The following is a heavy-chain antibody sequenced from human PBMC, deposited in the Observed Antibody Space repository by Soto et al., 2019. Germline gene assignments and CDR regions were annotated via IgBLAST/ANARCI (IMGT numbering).Heavy chain of an antibody. Sequence: SETLSLTCTVSGGSISSYYWSWIRQPAGKGLEWIGRIYTSGSTNYNPSLKSRVTMSVDTSKNQFSLKLSSVTAADTAVYYCARTPYYDSSGYFDYWGQGTLVTVSS. V-gene: IGHV4-4*07. CDR1: GGSISSYY. J-gene: IGHJ4*02. CDR3: ARTPYYDSSGYFDY. D-gene: IGHD3-22*01. CDR2: IYTSGST.